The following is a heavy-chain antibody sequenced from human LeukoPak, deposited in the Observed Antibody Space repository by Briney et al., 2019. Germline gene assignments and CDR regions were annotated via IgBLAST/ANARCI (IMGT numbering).Heavy chain of an antibody. J-gene: IGHJ5*02. Sequence: GGSLRLSCAASGFTFANYVTHWVRQAPGKGLEWVAVTSPDEGLKFYGDSVKGRFTISRDNSKNTMYLQMNNLREEDTAVYYCARATSDNILTGYYSPWGQGTLVTVSS. CDR3: ARATSDNILTGYYSP. D-gene: IGHD3-9*01. CDR1: GFTFANYV. CDR2: TSPDEGLK. V-gene: IGHV3-30*04.